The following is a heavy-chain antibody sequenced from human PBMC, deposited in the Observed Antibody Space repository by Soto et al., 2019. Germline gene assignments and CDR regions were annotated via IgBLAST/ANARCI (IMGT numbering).Heavy chain of an antibody. CDR3: AKPMYYYGSGSYSTFDY. J-gene: IGHJ4*02. Sequence: LRLSCAASGFTFSSYAMSWVRQAPGKGLEWVSAISGSGGSTYYADSVKGRFTISRDNSKNTLYLQMNSLRAEDTAVYYCAKPMYYYGSGSYSTFDYWGQGTLVTVSS. CDR2: ISGSGGST. V-gene: IGHV3-23*01. D-gene: IGHD3-10*01. CDR1: GFTFSSYA.